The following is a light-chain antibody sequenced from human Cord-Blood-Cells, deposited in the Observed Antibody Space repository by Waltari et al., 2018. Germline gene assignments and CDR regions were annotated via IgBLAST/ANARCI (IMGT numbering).Light chain of an antibody. V-gene: IGKV3-20*01. CDR1: QSVISSY. J-gene: IGKJ2*01. Sequence: ELVLTQSPGTGSLSPGERATLSCRARQSVISSYLVWYQQKPGQAPRLLIYGASSRATGIPDGFSCSGSGTAVTPTISRLEPEDFAVYYCQQYCSSPYTFGQGTKLEIK. CDR2: GAS. CDR3: QQYCSSPYT.